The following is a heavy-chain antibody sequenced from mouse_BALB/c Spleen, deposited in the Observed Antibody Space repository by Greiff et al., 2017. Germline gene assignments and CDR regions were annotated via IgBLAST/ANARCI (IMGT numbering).Heavy chain of an antibody. Sequence: VQLVESGAELAKPGASVKMSCKASGYTFTSYWMHWVKQRPGQGLEWIGYINPSTGYTEYNQKFKDKATLTADKSSSTAYMQLSSLTSEDSAVYYCARWDAYYYGSSYRYFDYWGQGTTLTVSS. CDR3: ARWDAYYYGSSYRYFDY. V-gene: IGHV1-7*01. J-gene: IGHJ2*01. D-gene: IGHD1-1*01. CDR2: INPSTGYT. CDR1: GYTFTSYW.